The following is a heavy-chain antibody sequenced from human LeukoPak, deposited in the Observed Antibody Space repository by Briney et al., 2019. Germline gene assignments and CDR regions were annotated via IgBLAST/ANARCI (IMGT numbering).Heavy chain of an antibody. CDR2: ITDSGIRT. V-gene: IGHV3-23*01. Sequence: GGSLRLSCAASGFIFNSYAMAWVRQGPEKGLEWVSSITDSGIRTYYADSVKGRFTISRDNAKNSLYLQMNSLRAEDTAVYYCARDLDITMIVGPLDYWGQGTLVTVSS. D-gene: IGHD3-22*01. CDR1: GFIFNSYA. CDR3: ARDLDITMIVGPLDY. J-gene: IGHJ4*02.